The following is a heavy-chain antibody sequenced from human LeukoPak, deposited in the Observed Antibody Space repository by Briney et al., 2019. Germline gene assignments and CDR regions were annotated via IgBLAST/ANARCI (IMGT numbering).Heavy chain of an antibody. CDR1: GFTFSSYG. CDR3: AKAAAHTNHIFDY. D-gene: IGHD1-14*01. Sequence: GGTLRLSCAASGFTFSSYGMHWVRQAPGKGLEWVAFIRYDGSNKYYADSVKGRFTISRDNSKNTLYLQMNSLRAEDTAVYYCAKAAAHTNHIFDYWGQGTLVTVSS. CDR2: IRYDGSNK. J-gene: IGHJ4*02. V-gene: IGHV3-30*02.